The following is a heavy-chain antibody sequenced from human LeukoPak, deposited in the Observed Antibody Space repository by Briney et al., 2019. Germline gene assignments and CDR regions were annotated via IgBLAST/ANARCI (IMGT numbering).Heavy chain of an antibody. D-gene: IGHD4-17*01. Sequence: GASVKVSCKASGYTFTSYGISWVRRAPGQGLEWMGWISAYNGNTNYAQKLQGRVTMTTDTSTSTAYMELRSLRSDDTAVYYCATHPAGDYLDYWGREPWSPSPQ. CDR2: ISAYNGNT. J-gene: IGHJ4*02. CDR1: GYTFTSYG. V-gene: IGHV1-18*01. CDR3: ATHPAGDYLDY.